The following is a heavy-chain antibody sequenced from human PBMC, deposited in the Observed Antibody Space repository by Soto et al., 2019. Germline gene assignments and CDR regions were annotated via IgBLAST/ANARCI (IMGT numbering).Heavy chain of an antibody. CDR2: IWYDGTQK. CDR1: GFTFNTYS. Sequence: GGSLRLSCEASGFTFNTYSMHWVRQPPGRGLEWLAAIWYDGTQKYYADSVKGRFIISRDNSKKTLYLEMNSLRAEDTAVYYCARAGGTTVTGLWHFDSWGQGTLVTVSS. D-gene: IGHD4-17*01. J-gene: IGHJ4*02. CDR3: ARAGGTTVTGLWHFDS. V-gene: IGHV3-33*01.